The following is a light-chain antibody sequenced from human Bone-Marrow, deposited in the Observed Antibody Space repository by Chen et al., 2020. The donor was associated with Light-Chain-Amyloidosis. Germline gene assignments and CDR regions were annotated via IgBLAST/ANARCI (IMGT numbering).Light chain of an antibody. V-gene: IGKV1-5*03. J-gene: IGKJ1*01. CDR2: KAS. CDR1: QIISRW. Sequence: DIQRTQSLSTLSASVCDRVTIPCRASQIISRWLAWYQQKPGKAPTLLIYKASSLDSGVPSSFSGSGSGTESTLTSSSLQPDDVATYFCQHYNSYPWTFGQGTKVEIK. CDR3: QHYNSYPWT.